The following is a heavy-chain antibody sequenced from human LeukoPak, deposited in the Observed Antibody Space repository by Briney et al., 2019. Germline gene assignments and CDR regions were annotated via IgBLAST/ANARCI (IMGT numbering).Heavy chain of an antibody. CDR1: GFTFSKYW. V-gene: IGHV3-74*01. CDR2: INTDGTVT. Sequence: GRSLRLSCAASGFTFSKYWMLWVRQPPGKGLESVSRINTDGTVTTYADSVKGRFTVSRDNADNTMFLQMNSVRDEDTAVYYCATKQWLAPPPDSWGQGTPVTVPS. CDR3: ATKQWLAPPPDS. D-gene: IGHD6-19*01. J-gene: IGHJ4*02.